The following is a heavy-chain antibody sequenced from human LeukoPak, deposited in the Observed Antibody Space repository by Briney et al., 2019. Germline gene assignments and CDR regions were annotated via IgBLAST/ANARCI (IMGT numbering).Heavy chain of an antibody. CDR3: AILQTWDY. J-gene: IGHJ4*02. V-gene: IGHV3-33*03. CDR1: GFTFSTYG. D-gene: IGHD5-24*01. CDR2: IWYDGSNK. Sequence: GGSLRLSCVASGFTFSTYGMHWVRQAPGKGLEWVAVIWYDGSNKYYGDSVKGRFTISRDNSKNTLYLQMSSLRAEDTAVYYCAILQTWDYWGQGTLVTVSS.